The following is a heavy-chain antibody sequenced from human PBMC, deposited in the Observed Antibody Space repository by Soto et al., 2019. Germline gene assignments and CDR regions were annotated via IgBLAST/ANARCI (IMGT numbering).Heavy chain of an antibody. V-gene: IGHV3-48*02. D-gene: IGHD2-21*01. CDR1: GFTVSDYS. CDR2: ISSSGDLL. J-gene: IGHJ4*02. Sequence: GGSLRLSCTASGFTVSDYSVNWVRQAPGKGLEWISYISSSGDLLLYADSVKGRFTIARDIAKNSLYLQMDSLRDEDSAVYYCATWAIAVGGEGFWGQGTLVTVSS. CDR3: ATWAIAVGGEGF.